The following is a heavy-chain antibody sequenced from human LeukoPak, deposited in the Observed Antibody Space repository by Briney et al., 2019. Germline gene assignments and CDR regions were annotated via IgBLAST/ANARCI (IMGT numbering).Heavy chain of an antibody. CDR1: GGSLSSSSYC. CDR3: ARDLGRFYWFDP. J-gene: IGHJ5*02. V-gene: IGHV4-39*07. CDR2: IYYSGST. Sequence: PSETLSLTCTVSGGSLSSSSYCWGWIRQPPGKGLEWIGSIYYSGSTYYNPSLKSRITISVDTSKNQFSLKLSSVTAADTAVYYCARDLGRFYWFDPWGQGTLVTVSS. D-gene: IGHD3-3*01.